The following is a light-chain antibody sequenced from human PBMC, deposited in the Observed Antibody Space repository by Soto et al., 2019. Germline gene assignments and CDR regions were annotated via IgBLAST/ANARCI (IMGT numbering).Light chain of an antibody. Sequence: QSALTQPASVSGSPGQSITISCTGTSSDVGGYNYVSWYQQHPGKAPKLMIYEVSNRPSGVSNRFSGSKSGNTASLTISGLQAEDEDDYYCSSYTSISTHVVFGGGTQLTVL. CDR2: EVS. CDR1: SSDVGGYNY. CDR3: SSYTSISTHVV. V-gene: IGLV2-14*01. J-gene: IGLJ2*01.